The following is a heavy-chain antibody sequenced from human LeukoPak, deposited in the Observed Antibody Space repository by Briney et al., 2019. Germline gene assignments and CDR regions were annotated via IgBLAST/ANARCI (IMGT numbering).Heavy chain of an antibody. V-gene: IGHV3-23*01. Sequence: GGSLRLSCAASRFTFSSYAMNLVRQAPGKGLEWISTISGTGGRTSYADSVKGRFNISRDNSKNTLYLQMNSLRAEDTAVYYCAKQYYYGSGSYMDYWGQGTLVTVSS. D-gene: IGHD3-10*01. CDR2: ISGTGGRT. J-gene: IGHJ4*02. CDR1: RFTFSSYA. CDR3: AKQYYYGSGSYMDY.